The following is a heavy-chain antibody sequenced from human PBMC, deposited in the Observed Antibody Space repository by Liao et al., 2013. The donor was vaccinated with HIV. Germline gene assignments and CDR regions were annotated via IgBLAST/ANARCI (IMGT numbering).Heavy chain of an antibody. CDR3: ARIVATIHHYYYMDV. J-gene: IGHJ6*03. D-gene: IGHD5-12*01. V-gene: IGHV4-61*02. CDR1: GDSITSSGYY. Sequence: RLQESGPGLVKPSETLSLTCSVSGDSITSSGYYWGWIRQPAGRGLEWIGRIQTSGGTKYNPSLKSRVIMSLDTSNNQFSLKLSSVTAADTAVYYCARIVATIHHYYYMDVWGKGTTVTVSS. CDR2: IQTSGGT.